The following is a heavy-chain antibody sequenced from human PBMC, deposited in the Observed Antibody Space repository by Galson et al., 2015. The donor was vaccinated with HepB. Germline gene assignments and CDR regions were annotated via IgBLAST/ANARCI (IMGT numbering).Heavy chain of an antibody. CDR1: GGSISSSTYY. Sequence: LSLTCTVSGGSISSSTYYWGWLRQPPGTGLEWIGYIYYSGSTNYNPSLKSRVTISVDTSKNQFSLKVSSVTAADTAVYYCARASGWLQLRPSYFDYWGQGTLVTVSS. CDR3: ARASGWLQLRPSYFDY. D-gene: IGHD5-24*01. V-gene: IGHV4-61*05. CDR2: IYYSGST. J-gene: IGHJ4*02.